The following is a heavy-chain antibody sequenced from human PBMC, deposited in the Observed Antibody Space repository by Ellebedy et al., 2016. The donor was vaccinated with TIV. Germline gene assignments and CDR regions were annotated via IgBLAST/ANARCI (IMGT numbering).Heavy chain of an antibody. V-gene: IGHV4-39*01. J-gene: IGHJ5*02. CDR2: TYYSGKT. D-gene: IGHD3-10*01. Sequence: SETLSLTCTVSGDSISSTTFHGGWIRQPPGRGLEWIGNTYYSGKTYYNPSLQTRVTISVDTSKNQFSLRLSSVTAADTAVYYCARQLGELLGYNWFDPWGQGTLVTVSS. CDR3: ARQLGELLGYNWFDP. CDR1: GDSISSTTFH.